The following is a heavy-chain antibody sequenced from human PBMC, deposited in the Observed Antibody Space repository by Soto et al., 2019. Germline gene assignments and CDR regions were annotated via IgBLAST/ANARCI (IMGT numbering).Heavy chain of an antibody. CDR2: INDRGSI. Sequence: QVQLQQWGAGPLRPLETLSLTCGVSGGSFSGYYWAWVRQSPGKGLEWIGEINDRGSINYNPSLKRRVSISVDTSNNHYSQNLRSVTAADTAVYYCARESHDILTGPPWVWYFDLWGRGTLVTVSS. CDR1: GGSFSGYY. D-gene: IGHD3-9*01. CDR3: ARESHDILTGPPWVWYFDL. V-gene: IGHV4-34*01. J-gene: IGHJ2*01.